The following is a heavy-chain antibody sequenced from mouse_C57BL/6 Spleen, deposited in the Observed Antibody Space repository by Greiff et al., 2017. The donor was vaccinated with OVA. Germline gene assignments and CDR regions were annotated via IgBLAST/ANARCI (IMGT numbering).Heavy chain of an antibody. Sequence: VQRVESGPGLVQPSQSLSITCTVSGFSLTSYGVHWVRQSPGKGLEWLGVIWSGGSTDYNAAFISRLSISKDNSKSQVFFKMNSLQADDTAIYYCARRSPVVAPMDYWGQGTSVTVSS. V-gene: IGHV2-2*01. CDR2: IWSGGST. CDR3: ARRSPVVAPMDY. D-gene: IGHD1-1*01. J-gene: IGHJ4*01. CDR1: GFSLTSYG.